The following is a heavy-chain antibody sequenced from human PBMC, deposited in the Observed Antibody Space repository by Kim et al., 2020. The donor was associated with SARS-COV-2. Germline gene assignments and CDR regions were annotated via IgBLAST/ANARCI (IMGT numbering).Heavy chain of an antibody. CDR2: IKQDGSEK. J-gene: IGHJ3*02. Sequence: GGSLRLSCAASGFTLRSYWMSWVRRAPGKGLEWVANIKQDGSEKYYVDSVKGRFTISRDNAKNSLYLQMNSLRAEDTAVYYCARVLKYYYDSSGHSGALDIWGQGTMVTVSS. D-gene: IGHD3-22*01. V-gene: IGHV3-7*01. CDR3: ARVLKYYYDSSGHSGALDI. CDR1: GFTLRSYW.